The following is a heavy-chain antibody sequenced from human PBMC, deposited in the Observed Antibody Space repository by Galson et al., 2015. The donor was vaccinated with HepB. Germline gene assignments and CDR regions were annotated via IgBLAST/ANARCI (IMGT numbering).Heavy chain of an antibody. J-gene: IGHJ4*02. V-gene: IGHV3-30-3*01. CDR2: ISYDGSNK. Sequence: SLRLSCAASGFTFSSYAMHWVRQAPGKGLEWVAVISYDGSNKYYADSVKGRFTISRDNSKNTLYLQMNSLRAEDTAVYYCARGRTYDLWSGYYYYFDYWGQGTLVTVSS. D-gene: IGHD3-3*01. CDR1: GFTFSSYA. CDR3: ARGRTYDLWSGYYYYFDY.